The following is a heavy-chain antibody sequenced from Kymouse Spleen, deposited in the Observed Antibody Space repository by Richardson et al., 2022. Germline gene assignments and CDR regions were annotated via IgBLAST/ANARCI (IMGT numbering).Heavy chain of an antibody. V-gene: IGHV4-39*01. CDR1: GGSISSSSYY. CDR3: ARGYSSGRYYYYYGMDV. J-gene: IGHJ6*02. CDR2: IYYSGST. D-gene: IGHD6-19*01. Sequence: QLQLQESGPGLVKPSETLSLTCTVSGGSISSSSYYWGWIRQPPGKGLEWIGSIYYSGSTYYNPSLKSRVTISVDTSKNQFSLKLSSVTAADTAVYYCARGYSSGRYYYYYGMDVWGQGTTVTVSS.